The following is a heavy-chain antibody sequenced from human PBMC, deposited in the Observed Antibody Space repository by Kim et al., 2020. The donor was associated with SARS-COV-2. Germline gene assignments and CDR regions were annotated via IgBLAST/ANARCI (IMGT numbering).Heavy chain of an antibody. CDR2: MNPNSGNT. Sequence: ASVKVSCKASGYTFTSYDINWVRQATGQGLEWMGWMNPNSGNTGYAQKFQGRVTMTRNTSISTAYMELSSLRSEDTAVYYCARSAFSDIVVVPAATRPGGMDVWGQGTTVTVSS. V-gene: IGHV1-8*01. CDR3: ARSAFSDIVVVPAATRPGGMDV. J-gene: IGHJ6*02. D-gene: IGHD2-2*01. CDR1: GYTFTSYD.